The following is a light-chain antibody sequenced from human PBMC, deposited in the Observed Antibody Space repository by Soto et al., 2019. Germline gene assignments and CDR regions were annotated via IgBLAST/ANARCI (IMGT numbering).Light chain of an antibody. J-gene: IGKJ5*01. CDR2: DAS. CDR1: QTVGTY. V-gene: IGKV3-11*01. Sequence: EIVLTQFPATLSLFPGETATLSCRASQTVGTYLAWYQQKPGQAPRLLISDASNRATGVPTRFSGSGSGTDFTLTISSLEPEVFAVYFCQQRHNWFRITFCQGTRLEIK. CDR3: QQRHNWFRIT.